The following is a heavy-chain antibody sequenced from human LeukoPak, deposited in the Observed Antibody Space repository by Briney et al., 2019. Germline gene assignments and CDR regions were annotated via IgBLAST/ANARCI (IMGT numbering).Heavy chain of an antibody. J-gene: IGHJ6*02. CDR2: IYYSGST. CDR1: GGSISSGGYY. D-gene: IGHD5-18*01. CDR3: ARGLWIQGYYYGMDV. V-gene: IGHV4-61*08. Sequence: SETLSLTCTVSGGSISSGGYYWSWIRQHPGKGLEWIGYIYYSGSTNYNPSLKSRVTISVDTSKNQFSLKLSSVTAADTAVYYCARGLWIQGYYYGMDVWGQGTTVTVSS.